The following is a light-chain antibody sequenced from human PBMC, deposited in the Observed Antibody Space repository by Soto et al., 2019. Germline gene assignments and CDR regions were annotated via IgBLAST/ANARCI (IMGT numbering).Light chain of an antibody. CDR1: SSDVGAYNY. Sequence: QSVLTQPPSASGSLGQSVTISCTGTSSDVGAYNYVSWYQQHPGKAPKLMIYEVTRRPSGVPDRFSDSKSGNTASLNVSGHQAEDEADYYCCSYADNNDYVFGTGTKVTVL. CDR3: CSYADNNDYV. J-gene: IGLJ1*01. CDR2: EVT. V-gene: IGLV2-8*01.